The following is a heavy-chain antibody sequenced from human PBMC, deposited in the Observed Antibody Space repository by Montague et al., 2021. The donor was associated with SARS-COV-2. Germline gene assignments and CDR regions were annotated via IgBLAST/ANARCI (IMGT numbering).Heavy chain of an antibody. CDR1: GFSLNTRAVG. V-gene: IGHV2-5*01. D-gene: IGHD6-19*01. CDR3: ARHYSGWYSDFDY. CDR2: IYWNDDK. J-gene: IGHJ4*03. Sequence: PALVKPTQTLTLTCNFSGFSLNTRAVGVGWIRQPPGKALEWLALIYWNDDKRYSQSLKSRLTITKDTSKNQVVLTMTNADPVDTATYYCARHYSGWYSDFDYWSHGTLVTVSS.